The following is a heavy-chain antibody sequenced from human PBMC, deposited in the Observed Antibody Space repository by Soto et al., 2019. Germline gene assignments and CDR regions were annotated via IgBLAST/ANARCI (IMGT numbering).Heavy chain of an antibody. CDR1: GFTFSSYG. D-gene: IGHD2-21*02. V-gene: IGHV3-30*18. CDR3: AKDSIGGGDWSGEYY. Sequence: QVQLVESGGGVVQPGRSLRLSCAASGFTFSSYGMHWVRQAPGKGLEWVAVISYDGSNKYYADSVKGRFTISRDKSKNTLYLQMNSLRAEDTAVYYCAKDSIGGGDWSGEYYWGQGTLVTVSS. CDR2: ISYDGSNK. J-gene: IGHJ4*02.